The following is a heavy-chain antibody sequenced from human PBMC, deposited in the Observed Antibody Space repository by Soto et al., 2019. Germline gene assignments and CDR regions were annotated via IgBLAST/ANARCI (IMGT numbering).Heavy chain of an antibody. Sequence: ASVKVSCKASGGTFSSYAISWVRQAPGQGLEWMGGIIPIFGTANYAQKFQGRVTITADESTSTAYMELSSLRSEDTAVYYCARAGYGSGRPYYYYGMDVWGQGTTVTVSS. CDR3: ARAGYGSGRPYYYYGMDV. V-gene: IGHV1-69*13. CDR2: IIPIFGTA. J-gene: IGHJ6*02. CDR1: GGTFSSYA. D-gene: IGHD3-10*01.